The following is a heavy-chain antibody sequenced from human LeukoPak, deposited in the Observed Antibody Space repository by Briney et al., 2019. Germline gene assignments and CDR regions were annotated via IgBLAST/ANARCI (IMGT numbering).Heavy chain of an antibody. CDR3: ARVRCSSNSCFPDY. V-gene: IGHV3-7*01. D-gene: IGHD2-2*01. CDR2: IKQDGSDK. Sequence: GGSLRLSCAASGFTFSTYWMSWFLQAPGKGLEWAANIKQDGSDKHYVDSVKGRFTISRDNAKNSLFLQMNSLRAEDTAVYYCARVRCSSNSCFPDYWGQGTLVTVSS. CDR1: GFTFSTYW. J-gene: IGHJ4*02.